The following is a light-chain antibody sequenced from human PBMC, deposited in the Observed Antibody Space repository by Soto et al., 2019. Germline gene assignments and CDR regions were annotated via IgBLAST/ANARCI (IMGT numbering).Light chain of an antibody. Sequence: QSSLTQPASVSGSPGQSIAISCTGTSSDVGSYNSVSWYQQYPGKATKLMIHDVNNRPSGISDRFSGSKSGNTASLTISGLQAEDEADYYGSSFTSSTSYVFGTGTQLTVL. CDR1: SSDVGSYNS. CDR2: DVN. J-gene: IGLJ1*01. V-gene: IGLV2-14*03. CDR3: SSFTSSTSYV.